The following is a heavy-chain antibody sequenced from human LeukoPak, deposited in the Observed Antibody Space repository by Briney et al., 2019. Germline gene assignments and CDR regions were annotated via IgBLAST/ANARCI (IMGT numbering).Heavy chain of an antibody. J-gene: IGHJ4*02. CDR3: ARDRAYGSGTRDYFDL. CDR2: INWNGGST. V-gene: IGHV3-20*04. CDR1: GFTFDDYG. Sequence: GGSLRLSCAASGFTFDDYGMSWVRQAPGQGLEWVSGINWNGGSTGYADSVKGRFTISRDNAKNSLYLQMNSLRAEDTALYYCARDRAYGSGTRDYFDLWGQGTLVTVSS. D-gene: IGHD3-10*01.